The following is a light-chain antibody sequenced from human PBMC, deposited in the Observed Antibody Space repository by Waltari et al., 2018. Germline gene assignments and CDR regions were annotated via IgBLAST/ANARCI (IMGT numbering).Light chain of an antibody. CDR3: QTGGHGTWV. CDR2: VNSDGSH. V-gene: IGLV4-69*01. Sequence: QLVLTQSPSASASLGPSVKLTCTLSRGHRSNVIACLQQQPENGPRYLMKVNSDGSHSKGDKSPDRFSGSSSGAEHYLTISSLQSEDEADYYCQTGGHGTWVFGGGTKLTVL. CDR1: RGHRSNV. J-gene: IGLJ3*02.